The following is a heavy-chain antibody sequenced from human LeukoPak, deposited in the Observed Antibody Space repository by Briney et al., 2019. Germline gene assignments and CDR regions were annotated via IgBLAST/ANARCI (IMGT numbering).Heavy chain of an antibody. V-gene: IGHV3-30*18. CDR3: AKEVPGP. J-gene: IGHJ5*02. Sequence: GGSLRLSCAASGFTFSSYDMHWVRQAPGKGLEWVAVISYDGSNKYYADSVRGRFTISRDNINNTTYLEMNSLRAEDAAVYYSAKEVPGPWGQGTLVTVSS. CDR2: ISYDGSNK. CDR1: GFTFSSYD. D-gene: IGHD3-10*01.